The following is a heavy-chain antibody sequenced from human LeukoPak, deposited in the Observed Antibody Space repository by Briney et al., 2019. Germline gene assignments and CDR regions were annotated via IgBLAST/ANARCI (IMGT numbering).Heavy chain of an antibody. V-gene: IGHV3-48*01. CDR2: ITSSSSTM. D-gene: IGHD6-13*01. CDR1: GFTFSTYS. Sequence: PGGSLRLSCTASGFTFSTYSMNWVRQAPGKGLEWVSYITSSSSTMFYADSVKGRFTISRDNAENSMYLQMDNLRAEDTAVYYCAKVEISSRIFDYWGQGTLVTVSS. J-gene: IGHJ4*02. CDR3: AKVEISSRIFDY.